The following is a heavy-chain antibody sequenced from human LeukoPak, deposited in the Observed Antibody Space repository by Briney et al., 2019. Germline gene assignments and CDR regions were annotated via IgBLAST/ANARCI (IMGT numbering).Heavy chain of an antibody. V-gene: IGHV1-46*01. CDR1: GYTFTSYA. Sequence: ASVKVSCKASGYTFTSYAMHWVRQAPGQGLEWMGMIYPRDGSTSYAQKFQGRVTVTRDTSTSTVHMELSGLRSEDTAVYYCARDQEGFDYWGQGTLVTVSS. J-gene: IGHJ4*02. CDR2: IYPRDGST. CDR3: ARDQEGFDY.